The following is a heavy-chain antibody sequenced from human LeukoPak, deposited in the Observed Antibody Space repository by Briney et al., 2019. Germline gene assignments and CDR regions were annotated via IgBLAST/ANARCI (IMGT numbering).Heavy chain of an antibody. Sequence: GGSLRLSCAASGFKFSDSWMSWVRQAPGRGLEWVANMNQDGSAKGYVDSVKGRFTISRDNARNSLSLQMSSLRPEDTAVYYCATYTHWVAGDVWGQGTTVTVSS. J-gene: IGHJ6*02. CDR2: MNQDGSAK. CDR3: ATYTHWVAGDV. V-gene: IGHV3-7*01. D-gene: IGHD3-16*01. CDR1: GFKFSDSW.